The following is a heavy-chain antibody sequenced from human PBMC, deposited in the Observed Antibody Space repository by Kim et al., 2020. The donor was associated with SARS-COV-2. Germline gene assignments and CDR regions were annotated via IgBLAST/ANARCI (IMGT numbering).Heavy chain of an antibody. D-gene: IGHD2-15*01. CDR3: ARGIRDIVVVVAATPPYYFDY. J-gene: IGHJ4*02. Sequence: SETLSLTCTVSGGSISSYYWSWIRQPPGKGLEWIGYIYYSGSTNYNPSLKSRVTISVDTSKNQFSLKLSSVTAADTAVYYCARGIRDIVVVVAATPPYYFDYWGQGTLATVSS. V-gene: IGHV4-59*13. CDR2: IYYSGST. CDR1: GGSISSYY.